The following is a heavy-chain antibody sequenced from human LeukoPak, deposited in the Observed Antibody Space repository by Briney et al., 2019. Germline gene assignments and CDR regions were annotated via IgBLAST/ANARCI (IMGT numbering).Heavy chain of an antibody. D-gene: IGHD3-10*01. Sequence: ASVKVSCKASGYTFTGYYMHWVRQAPGQGLEWMGWINPNSGSTNYAQKFQGRVTMTRDTSISTAYMELSRLRSDDTAVYYCASQPYYYGSGSTFDYWGQGTLVTVSS. J-gene: IGHJ4*02. V-gene: IGHV1-2*02. CDR3: ASQPYYYGSGSTFDY. CDR1: GYTFTGYY. CDR2: INPNSGST.